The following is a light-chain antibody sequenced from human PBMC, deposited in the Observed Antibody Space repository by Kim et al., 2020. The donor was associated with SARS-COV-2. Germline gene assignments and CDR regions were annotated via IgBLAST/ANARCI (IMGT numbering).Light chain of an antibody. CDR2: ATS. V-gene: IGKV1-27*01. Sequence: IQMTQSPSSLSASVGDEVTITCRASQDISNYLAWYQQKPGKAPKLLMYATSTLQSGVPSRFRGSGSGTDFTLIITRLQPEDVATYYCQKYDSAPWTFGQGTKVDIK. CDR1: QDISNY. J-gene: IGKJ1*01. CDR3: QKYDSAPWT.